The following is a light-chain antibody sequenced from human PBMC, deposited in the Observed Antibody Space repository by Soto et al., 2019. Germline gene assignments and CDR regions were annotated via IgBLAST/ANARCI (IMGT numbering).Light chain of an antibody. CDR2: DGS. CDR3: QQRDKWPPYT. Sequence: EVVLTQSPATLSLSPGERATLSCRASQSVGTYVAWYQQKPGQAPRLLIYDGSNRATGIPARFSGSGSGTVFTLTISYLEPEDFAVYYCQQRDKWPPYTFGQGTKLDFK. J-gene: IGKJ2*01. CDR1: QSVGTY. V-gene: IGKV3-11*01.